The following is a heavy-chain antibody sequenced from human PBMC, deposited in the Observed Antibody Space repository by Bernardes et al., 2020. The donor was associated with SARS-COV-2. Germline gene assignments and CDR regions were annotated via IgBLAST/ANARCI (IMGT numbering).Heavy chain of an antibody. CDR1: GFSLSGHG. D-gene: IGHD5-12*01. Sequence: GGSLRLSCAVSGFSLSGHGMHWIRQAPGRGLEWVAAISYSGEKKYYGDSVKGRFTISRETSTNTLYLQIHSLKPEDTDIYFCSRENYREMATMHNDLWGQGALVTVST. V-gene: IGHV3-30*03. CDR2: ISYSGEKK. CDR3: SRENYREMATMHNDL. J-gene: IGHJ5*02.